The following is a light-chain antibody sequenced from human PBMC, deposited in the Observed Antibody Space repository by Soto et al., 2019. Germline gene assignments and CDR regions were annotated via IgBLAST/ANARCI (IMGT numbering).Light chain of an antibody. J-gene: IGKJ2*01. Sequence: DIQMTQSPSTLSASVGDRVTITCRASQSISSWLAWYQQKPGKAPKLLIYKASSLESGVPSRFSGSGSCTEFTLTISSLQPDDFATYYCQQYNSYSPYTFGQGTKLEIK. V-gene: IGKV1-5*03. CDR2: KAS. CDR3: QQYNSYSPYT. CDR1: QSISSW.